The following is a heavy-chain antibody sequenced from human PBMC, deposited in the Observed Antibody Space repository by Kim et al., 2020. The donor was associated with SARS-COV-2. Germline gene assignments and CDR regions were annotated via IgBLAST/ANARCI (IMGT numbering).Heavy chain of an antibody. CDR2: ISYDGSNK. V-gene: IGHV3-30*04. J-gene: IGHJ4*02. CDR3: ARGVRADSSGYYYAKY. CDR1: GFTFSSYA. Sequence: GGSLRLSCAASGFTFSSYAMHWVRQAPGKGLEWVAVISYDGSNKYYADSVKGRFTISRDNSKNTLYLQMNSLRAEDTAVYYCARGVRADSSGYYYAKYWGQGTLVTVSS. D-gene: IGHD3-22*01.